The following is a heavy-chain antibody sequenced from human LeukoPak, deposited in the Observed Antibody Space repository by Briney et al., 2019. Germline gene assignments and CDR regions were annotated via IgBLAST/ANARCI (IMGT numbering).Heavy chain of an antibody. Sequence: PGGSLRLSCATSGFTFSTYGMQWVRQAPGKGLEWVAVIWYDGSNKYCADSVKGRFTISRDNSKNTLYLQMNSLRAEDTAVYYCAGSIAVAGTIDYWGQGTLVTVSS. CDR3: AGSIAVAGTIDY. V-gene: IGHV3-33*01. CDR2: IWYDGSNK. J-gene: IGHJ4*02. D-gene: IGHD6-19*01. CDR1: GFTFSTYG.